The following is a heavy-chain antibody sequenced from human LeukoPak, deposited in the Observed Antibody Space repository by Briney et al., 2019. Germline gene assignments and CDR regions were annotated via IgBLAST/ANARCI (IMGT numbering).Heavy chain of an antibody. Sequence: PSGTLSLTCAVSGGSISSSNRWSWVRQPPGKGLEWIGEIYHSGSTNYNPSLKSRVTISVDKSKNQFSLKLSSVTAADTAVYYCARDLSSGYYFGVFDYWGQGTLVTVSS. D-gene: IGHD3-22*01. CDR1: GGSISSSNR. CDR3: ARDLSSGYYFGVFDY. V-gene: IGHV4-4*02. J-gene: IGHJ4*02. CDR2: IYHSGST.